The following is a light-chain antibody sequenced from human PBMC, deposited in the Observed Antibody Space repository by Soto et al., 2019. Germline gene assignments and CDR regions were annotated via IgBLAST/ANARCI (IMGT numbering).Light chain of an antibody. CDR3: QQYGSSPIT. CDR1: QSVSSSY. V-gene: IGKV3-20*01. CDR2: GAS. J-gene: IGKJ4*01. Sequence: EIVLTQSPGTLSLSPGERATLSCRASQSVSSSYLAWYQQKPGQAPRPLIYGASSRATGIPDRFSGSGSGTDFTLTISRLEPEDFAVYYCQQYGSSPITFGGGTKV.